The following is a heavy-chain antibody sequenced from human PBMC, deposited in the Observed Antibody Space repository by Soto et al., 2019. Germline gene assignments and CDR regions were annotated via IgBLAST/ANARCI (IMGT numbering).Heavy chain of an antibody. D-gene: IGHD3-10*01. V-gene: IGHV3-9*01. CDR1: GCTFDDYA. CDR2: MSWNSGSI. J-gene: IGHJ4*02. CDR3: AKDTRAVRSHLNY. Sequence: GGSLRRSCAASGCTFDDYAMHWGRQAPGKGLEWVSGMSWNSGSIGYADSVKGRFTSSRDNAKNSLYLQMNSLRAEDTCLSYSAKDTRAVRSHLNYWGQGILVTVS.